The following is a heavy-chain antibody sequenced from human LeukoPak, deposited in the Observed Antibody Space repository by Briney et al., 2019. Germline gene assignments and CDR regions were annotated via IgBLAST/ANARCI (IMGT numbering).Heavy chain of an antibody. J-gene: IGHJ4*02. CDR1: GFTFSNYW. D-gene: IGHD5-18*01. V-gene: IGHV3-7*01. Sequence: GGSLRLSCEGSGFTFSNYWMSRVRQAPGKGLEWVANIQQHGSETYYGDSVKGRFTISRDNAKNSLYLQMNSLRAEDTAVYYCAKRYVDTAMVHFDYWGQGTLVTVSS. CDR2: IQQHGSET. CDR3: AKRYVDTAMVHFDY.